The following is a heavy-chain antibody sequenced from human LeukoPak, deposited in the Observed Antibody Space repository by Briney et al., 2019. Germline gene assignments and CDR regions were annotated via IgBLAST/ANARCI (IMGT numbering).Heavy chain of an antibody. J-gene: IGHJ4*02. CDR2: INASNGNT. CDR1: GYTFTSYA. V-gene: IGHV1-3*01. CDR3: AREGSGWDYDY. Sequence: RASVKVSCKASGYTFTSYAMHWVRQAPGQRLEWMGWINASNGNTKYSQKFQGRVTITRDTSASTAYMELSSLRSEDTAVYYCAREGSGWDYDYWGQGTLVTVSS. D-gene: IGHD6-19*01.